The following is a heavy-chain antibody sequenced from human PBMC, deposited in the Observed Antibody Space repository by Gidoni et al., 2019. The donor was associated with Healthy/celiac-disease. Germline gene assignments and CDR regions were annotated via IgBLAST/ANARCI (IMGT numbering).Heavy chain of an antibody. Sequence: QVQLVESGGGVVQPGRSLRLSCAASGFTFSSYGMQWVRQAPGKGLEGVAVIWYDGSNKYYADSVKGRFTISRDNSKNTLYLQMNSLRAEDTAVYYCARDFGSYYYYGMDVWGQGTTVTVSS. V-gene: IGHV3-33*01. CDR3: ARDFGSYYYYGMDV. J-gene: IGHJ6*02. CDR1: GFTFSSYG. D-gene: IGHD3-10*01. CDR2: IWYDGSNK.